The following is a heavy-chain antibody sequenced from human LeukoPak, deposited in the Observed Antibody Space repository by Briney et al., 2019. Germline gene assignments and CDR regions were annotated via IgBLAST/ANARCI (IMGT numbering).Heavy chain of an antibody. CDR2: INWNGGST. Sequence: PGGSLRLSCAASGFTFDDYGMSWVRHAPGKGLEWVSGINWNGGSTGYADSVKGRFTISRDNAKNSLYLQMNSLRAEDTALYHCARARDCSSTSCYGYYYYGMDVWGQGTTVTVSS. J-gene: IGHJ6*02. D-gene: IGHD2-2*01. CDR1: GFTFDDYG. CDR3: ARARDCSSTSCYGYYYYGMDV. V-gene: IGHV3-20*01.